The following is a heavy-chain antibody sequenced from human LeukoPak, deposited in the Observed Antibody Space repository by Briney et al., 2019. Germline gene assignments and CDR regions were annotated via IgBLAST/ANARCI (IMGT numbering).Heavy chain of an antibody. D-gene: IGHD2-2*01. V-gene: IGHV4-39*07. J-gene: IGHJ4*02. CDR2: IFYTGST. CDR3: ASGIHCSSTSCRQDY. Sequence: SETLSLTCTVSSGSISTSNYYWGWVRQPPGKALESIGNIFYTGSTYYSPSLKSRVTISLDTSRNQFSLRLNSVTAADTAVYYCASGIHCSSTSCRQDYWGQGTLVTVSS. CDR1: SGSISTSNYY.